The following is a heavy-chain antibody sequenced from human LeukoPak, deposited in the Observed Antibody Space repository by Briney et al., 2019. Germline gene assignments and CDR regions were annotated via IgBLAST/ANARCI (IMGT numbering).Heavy chain of an antibody. V-gene: IGHV5-51*01. CDR3: ARHGYGWGSSCAHYYYGIDV. J-gene: IGHJ6*04. CDR2: IYPGDSET. Sequence: EPWHFPGMGSGYRFIGYWIGWARQLPGKGLDWMGIIYPGDSETRTSPSCQGQATLSADKSISPAYLQSSSLKASDTGLYYCARHGYGWGSSCAHYYYGIDVWGKGTTVTVSS. CDR1: GYRFIGYW. D-gene: IGHD3-10*01.